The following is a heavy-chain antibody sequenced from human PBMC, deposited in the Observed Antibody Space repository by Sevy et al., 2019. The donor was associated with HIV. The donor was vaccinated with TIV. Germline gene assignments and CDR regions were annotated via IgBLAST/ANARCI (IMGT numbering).Heavy chain of an antibody. CDR1: GGSISSSSYY. Sequence: SETLSLTCTVSGGSISSSSYYWGWIRQPPGKGLEWIGSIYYSGSTYYHPSLKSRVTISVDTSKNQFSLKLSSVTAADTAVYYCARQGGSYINYYYYYGMDVWGQGTTVTVSS. CDR2: IYYSGST. J-gene: IGHJ6*02. CDR3: ARQGGSYINYYYYYGMDV. D-gene: IGHD3-10*01. V-gene: IGHV4-39*01.